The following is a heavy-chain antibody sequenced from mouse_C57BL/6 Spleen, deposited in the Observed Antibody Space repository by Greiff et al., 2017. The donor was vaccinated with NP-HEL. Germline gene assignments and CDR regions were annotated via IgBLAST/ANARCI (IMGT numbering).Heavy chain of an antibody. V-gene: IGHV1-80*01. Sequence: VQLQQSGAELVKPGASVKISCKASGYAFSSYWMNWVKQRPGKGLEWIGQIYPGDGDTNYNGKFKGKATLTADKSSSTAYMQLSSLTSEDSAVYFCARRAADDYDGFAYWGQGTLVTVSA. CDR1: GYAFSSYW. J-gene: IGHJ3*01. CDR3: ARRAADDYDGFAY. CDR2: IYPGDGDT. D-gene: IGHD2-4*01.